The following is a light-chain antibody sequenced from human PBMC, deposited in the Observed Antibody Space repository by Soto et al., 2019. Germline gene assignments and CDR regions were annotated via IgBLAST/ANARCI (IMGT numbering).Light chain of an antibody. Sequence: QSALTQPASVSGTPGQSITISCTGTSSDVDGYNYVSWYQKHPGKAPKLMIYEVSNRPSGVSNRFSGSKSGNTASLTISGLQAEDEVDYYCSSYTSSSYVVFGGGTKLSV. CDR2: EVS. CDR3: SSYTSSSYVV. CDR1: SSDVDGYNY. J-gene: IGLJ2*01. V-gene: IGLV2-14*01.